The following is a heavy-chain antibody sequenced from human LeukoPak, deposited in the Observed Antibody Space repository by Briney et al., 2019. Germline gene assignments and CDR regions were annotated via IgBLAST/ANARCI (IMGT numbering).Heavy chain of an antibody. Sequence: SETLSLTCTVSGYSISSGFYWGWIRQPPGKGLEWIGSIHHSGSTYYNPSLDSRVTISVDTSKNQYSLTVISVTAADTAVYYCARGAGYCSGGRCPFDYWGRGTQVTVSS. D-gene: IGHD2-15*01. CDR1: GYSISSGFY. CDR2: IHHSGST. CDR3: ARGAGYCSGGRCPFDY. V-gene: IGHV4-38-2*02. J-gene: IGHJ4*01.